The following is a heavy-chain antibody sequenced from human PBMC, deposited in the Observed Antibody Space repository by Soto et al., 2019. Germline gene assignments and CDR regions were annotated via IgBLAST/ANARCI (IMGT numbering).Heavy chain of an antibody. D-gene: IGHD1-1*01. Sequence: EVQLLESGGDLVQPGGSLRLSCSASGFSVSTYAMTWVRQSPGEGLEWVATITGGRGPTYYADSVKGRFTVSRDDSMNILYLRMTGLRADDTAIYYCVQDPWNDIYDSWGQGTLVTVSS. J-gene: IGHJ4*02. CDR1: GFSVSTYA. CDR2: ITGGRGPT. V-gene: IGHV3-23*01. CDR3: VQDPWNDIYDS.